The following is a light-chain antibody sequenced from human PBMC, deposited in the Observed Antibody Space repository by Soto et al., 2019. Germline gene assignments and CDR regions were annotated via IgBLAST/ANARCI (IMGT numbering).Light chain of an antibody. CDR2: GAS. CDR3: QQYGSSHT. CDR1: QSVSSN. J-gene: IGKJ5*01. V-gene: IGKV3-20*01. Sequence: EIVMTQSPATLSVSPGERATLSCRASQSVSSNLAWYQQKPGQAPRLLICGASSRATGIPDRFSGSGAGAYFNLTISRLEPADFGVYYCQQYGSSHTFGQGTRLEI.